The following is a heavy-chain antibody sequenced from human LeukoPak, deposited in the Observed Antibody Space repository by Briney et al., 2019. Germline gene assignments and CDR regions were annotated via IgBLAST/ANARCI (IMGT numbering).Heavy chain of an antibody. V-gene: IGHV4-59*08. CDR1: VGSISSYY. CDR3: ARLVGAAMVSSYFDY. D-gene: IGHD5-18*01. CDR2: IYYSGST. Sequence: SETLSLTCTVSVGSISSYYWSWIRQPPGKGLEWIGYIYYSGSTNYNPSLKSRVTISVDTSKNQFSLKLSSVTAADTAVYYCARLVGAAMVSSYFDYWGQGTLVTVSS. J-gene: IGHJ4*02.